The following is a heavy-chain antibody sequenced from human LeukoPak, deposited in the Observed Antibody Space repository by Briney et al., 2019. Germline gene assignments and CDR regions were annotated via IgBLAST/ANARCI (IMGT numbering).Heavy chain of an antibody. D-gene: IGHD3-10*01. CDR3: ARGAGSGSYGAYYYYMDV. J-gene: IGHJ6*03. Sequence: ASVKVSCKASGYTFTSYDINWVRQATGQGPEWMGWMNPNSGNTGDAQKFQGRVTMTRNTSISTAYMELSSLRSEDTAVYYCARGAGSGSYGAYYYYMDVWGKGTTVTVSS. CDR2: MNPNSGNT. CDR1: GYTFTSYD. V-gene: IGHV1-8*01.